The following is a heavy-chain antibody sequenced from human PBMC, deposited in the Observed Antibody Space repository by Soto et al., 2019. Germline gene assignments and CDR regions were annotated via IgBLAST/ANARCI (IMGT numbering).Heavy chain of an antibody. D-gene: IGHD6-13*01. J-gene: IGHJ4*02. CDR1: GDLFNNYA. CDR3: AASSSVAAAGYFKF. Sequence: QVQLVQSGAEVKEPGSSVKVSCKATGDLFNNYAFNWVRQAPGQGLEWMGRISPLFSTTNYAQKFQGRVTIGADELTTIVYLEVSNLESEATGMYSCAASSSVAAAGYFKFWGQGTLVTVSP. V-gene: IGHV1-69*01. CDR2: ISPLFSTT.